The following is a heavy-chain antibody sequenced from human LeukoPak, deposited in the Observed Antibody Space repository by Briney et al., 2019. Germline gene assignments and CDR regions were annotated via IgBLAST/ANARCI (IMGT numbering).Heavy chain of an antibody. D-gene: IGHD6-13*01. Sequence: GGSLRLSCAASGFTFSRYGMHWVRQAPGKGLEWVAVISYDGNNKYYADSVKGRFTVSRDNSKNTLYLQLNSLRAEDTAVYYCAKDGAAEQQLSGYFDLWGRGTLVTVS. V-gene: IGHV3-30*18. CDR1: GFTFSRYG. J-gene: IGHJ2*01. CDR2: ISYDGNNK. CDR3: AKDGAAEQQLSGYFDL.